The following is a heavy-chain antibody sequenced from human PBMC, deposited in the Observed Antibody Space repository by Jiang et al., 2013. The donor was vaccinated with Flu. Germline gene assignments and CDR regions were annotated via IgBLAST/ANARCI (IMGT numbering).Heavy chain of an antibody. D-gene: IGHD4-23*01. CDR1: GFTVSSNY. CDR2: IYSGGST. Sequence: VQLLESGGGLVQPGGSLRLSCAASGFTVSSNYMSWVRQAPGKGLEWVSVIYSGGSTYYADSVKGRFTISRDNSKNTLYLQMNSLRAEDTAVYYCARDQGRKTTVVTPSDAFDIWGQGTMVTVSS. V-gene: IGHV3-66*02. CDR3: ARDQGRKTTVVTPSDAFDI. J-gene: IGHJ3*02.